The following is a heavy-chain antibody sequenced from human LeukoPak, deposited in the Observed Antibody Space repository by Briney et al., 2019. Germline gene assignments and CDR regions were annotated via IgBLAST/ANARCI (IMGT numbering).Heavy chain of an antibody. V-gene: IGHV4-30-4*01. D-gene: IGHD4-17*01. CDR1: GGSVRSGDFY. Sequence: SETLSLTCTVSGGSVRSGDFYWRSVRQPPGRGLDYIGYVYYSGSTDYNPSLESRVTISVDTSNNQFSLRLSSVTAADTAVYYCARDSPYGDYARGHDPWGEGALVTVPS. CDR3: ARDSPYGDYARGHDP. CDR2: VYYSGST. J-gene: IGHJ5*02.